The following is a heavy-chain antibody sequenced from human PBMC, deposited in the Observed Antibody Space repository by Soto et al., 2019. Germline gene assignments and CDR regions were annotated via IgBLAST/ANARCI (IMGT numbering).Heavy chain of an antibody. J-gene: IGHJ3*02. CDR3: ARDRVDILVVPAAIRAFDI. CDR2: ISSSSSYI. Sequence: EVQLVESGGGLVKPGGSLRLSCAASGFTFSSYSMNWVRQAPGKGLEWVSSISSSSSYIYYADSVKGRFTISRDNAKNSLYLQMNSLRAEDTAVYYCARDRVDILVVPAAIRAFDIWGQGTMVTVSS. V-gene: IGHV3-21*01. CDR1: GFTFSSYS. D-gene: IGHD2-2*02.